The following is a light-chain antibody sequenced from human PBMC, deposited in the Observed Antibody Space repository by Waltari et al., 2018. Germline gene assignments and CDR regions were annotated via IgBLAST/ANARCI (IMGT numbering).Light chain of an antibody. Sequence: QSVLTQPPSVSGAPGQRVTISCTGGGSNIGAGYDVHWYRQLPGKAPELLIYGGNDRPSGVPDRFFCSLSGTSASLAITGLQAEDEADYYCQSYDTSLSVVFGGGTKLTV. V-gene: IGLV1-40*01. CDR2: GGN. J-gene: IGLJ2*01. CDR3: QSYDTSLSVV. CDR1: GSNIGAGYD.